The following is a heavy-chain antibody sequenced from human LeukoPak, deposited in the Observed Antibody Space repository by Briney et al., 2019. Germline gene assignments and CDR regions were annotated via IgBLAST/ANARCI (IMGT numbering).Heavy chain of an antibody. D-gene: IGHD3-22*01. V-gene: IGHV1-2*02. CDR3: ARAGVWDYSDSSGYHNAAFDI. Sequence: VASVKVSCKASGYTFTDYYMHWVRQAPGQGLEWMGWINPSSGGTNYAQKFQGRVTVTRDTSISTAYMDQSRLRSDDTAVYYCARAGVWDYSDSSGYHNAAFDIWGQGTMVTVSS. CDR1: GYTFTDYY. CDR2: INPSSGGT. J-gene: IGHJ3*02.